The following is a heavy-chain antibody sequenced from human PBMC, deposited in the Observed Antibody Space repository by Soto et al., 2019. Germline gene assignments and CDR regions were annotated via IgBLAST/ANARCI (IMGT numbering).Heavy chain of an antibody. V-gene: IGHV4-4*08. CDR3: ARSYYDSTGFAVDP. J-gene: IGHJ5*02. D-gene: IGHD3-22*01. CDR1: GASVSHGY. Sequence: QMQLQASGPGLVKPSETLSLTCNVSGASVSHGYWSWIRQPPGKGLEWIGFMYFGGSFNYNPSLTCRATISVEPSKNQSSMKLTPVTASDTAVYYCARSYYDSTGFAVDPWGQGTLVTVSS. CDR2: MYFGGSF.